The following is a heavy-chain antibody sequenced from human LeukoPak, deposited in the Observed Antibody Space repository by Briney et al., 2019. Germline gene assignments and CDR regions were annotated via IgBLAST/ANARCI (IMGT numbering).Heavy chain of an antibody. CDR1: GFTFDDYA. D-gene: IGHD3-16*01. CDR2: ISWNSGSI. CDR3: AKRWLRLGEIGYYFDY. J-gene: IGHJ4*02. V-gene: IGHV3-9*01. Sequence: PGGSLRLSCAASGFTFDDYAMHWVRQAPGNGLEWVSGISWNSGSIGYADSVKGRFTISRDNAKNSLYLQMNSLRAEDTALYYCAKRWLRLGEIGYYFDYWGQGTLVTVSS.